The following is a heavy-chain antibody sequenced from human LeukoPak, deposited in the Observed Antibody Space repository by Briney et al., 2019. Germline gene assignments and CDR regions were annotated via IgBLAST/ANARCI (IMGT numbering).Heavy chain of an antibody. CDR2: ISYSGST. D-gene: IGHD6-19*01. Sequence: SETLSLTCTVSGGSISSYYWSWIRQPPGKGLEWIGYISYSGSTNYNPSLKSRVTISVDTSKNQFSLKLSSVTAADTAVYYCARGGFGSGWYYFDYWGQGTLVTVSS. CDR3: ARGGFGSGWYYFDY. J-gene: IGHJ4*02. CDR1: GGSISSYY. V-gene: IGHV4-59*01.